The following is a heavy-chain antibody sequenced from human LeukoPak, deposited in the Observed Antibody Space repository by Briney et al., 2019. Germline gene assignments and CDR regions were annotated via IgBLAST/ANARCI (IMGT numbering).Heavy chain of an antibody. CDR1: GSTLSNYW. J-gene: IGHJ5*02. D-gene: IGHD6-6*01. Sequence: PGGSLRLSCAASGSTLSNYWMHWVRQAPGKGLEWVANIKQDASETHYVESVKGRFTISRDNAETSVYLQMRSRRVETTAANYCARAVGSNSSAWGQGTFVSVFS. V-gene: IGHV3-7*03. CDR3: ARAVGSNSSA. CDR2: IKQDASET.